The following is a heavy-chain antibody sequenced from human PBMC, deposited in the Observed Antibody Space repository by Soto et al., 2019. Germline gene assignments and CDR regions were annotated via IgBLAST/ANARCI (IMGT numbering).Heavy chain of an antibody. CDR3: VKNRGDGSYIDWAFVS. V-gene: IGHV3-23*01. CDR2: IHGDGDYT. Sequence: EVQLLESGGGLVQPGGSLRLSCAASGFTFSCCAMSWVRQAPGKGLEWVSTIHGDGDYTHYTDSVKGRFTISRDNSRNTLYLQMNSLRGDDTAVYYCVKNRGDGSYIDWAFVSWCRGTLVTVSS. D-gene: IGHD1-26*01. J-gene: IGHJ2*01. CDR1: GFTFSCCA.